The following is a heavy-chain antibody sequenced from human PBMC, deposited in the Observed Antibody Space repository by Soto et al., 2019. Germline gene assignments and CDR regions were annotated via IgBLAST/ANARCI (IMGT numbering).Heavy chain of an antibody. CDR3: ARSSVSGEFVELLSFDC. Sequence: SETLSLTCTVSGGSISSGGYYWSWIRQHPGKGLEWIGYIYYSGSTYYNPSLKSRVTISVDTSKNQFSLKLSSVTAADTAVYYCARSSVSGEFVELLSFDCWGQGTLVTVSS. V-gene: IGHV4-31*03. D-gene: IGHD1-7*01. CDR2: IYYSGST. CDR1: GGSISSGGYY. J-gene: IGHJ4*02.